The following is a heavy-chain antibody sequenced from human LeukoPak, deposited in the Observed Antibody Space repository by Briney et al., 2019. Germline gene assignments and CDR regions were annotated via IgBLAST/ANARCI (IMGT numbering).Heavy chain of an antibody. CDR3: ARGLTAPGALYYYYYMDV. CDR2: MNPNSGNT. Sequence: GASVKVSCKASGYTFTSYDINWVRQATGQGLEWMGWMNPNSGNTGYAQKFQGRVTMTRYTSISTAYMELSSLRSEDTAVYYCARGLTAPGALYYYYYMDVWGKGTTVTVSS. J-gene: IGHJ6*03. V-gene: IGHV1-8*01. D-gene: IGHD2-8*02. CDR1: GYTFTSYD.